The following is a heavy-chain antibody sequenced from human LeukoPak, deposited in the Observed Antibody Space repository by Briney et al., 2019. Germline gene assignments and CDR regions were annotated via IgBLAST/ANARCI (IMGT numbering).Heavy chain of an antibody. Sequence: GSLRLSCAASGFPFSSYSMNWVRQAPGKGLEWVSYISSSSSTIYYADSVKGRFTISRDNAKNSLYLQMNSLRAEDTAVYYCAREGERGVAGFDYWGQGTLVTVSS. J-gene: IGHJ4*02. D-gene: IGHD6-19*01. V-gene: IGHV3-48*01. CDR1: GFPFSSYS. CDR3: AREGERGVAGFDY. CDR2: ISSSSSTI.